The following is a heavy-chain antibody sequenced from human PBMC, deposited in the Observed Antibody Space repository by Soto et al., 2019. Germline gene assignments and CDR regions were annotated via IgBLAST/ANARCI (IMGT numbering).Heavy chain of an antibody. CDR2: IYYSGST. J-gene: IGHJ4*02. CDR3: AREMSDDYIWGSYRPYFDY. CDR1: GGSISSYY. V-gene: IGHV4-59*01. Sequence: QVQLQESGPGLVKPSETLSLTCTVSGGSISSYYWSWIRQPPGKGLEWIGYIYYSGSTNYNPSLKSRVTISVDTSKNPFSLKLSSVTAADTAVYYCAREMSDDYIWGSYRPYFDYWGQGTLVTVSS. D-gene: IGHD3-16*02.